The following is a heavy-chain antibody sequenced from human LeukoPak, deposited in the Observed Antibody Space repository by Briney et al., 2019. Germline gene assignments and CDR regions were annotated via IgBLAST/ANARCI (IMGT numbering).Heavy chain of an antibody. Sequence: GASVKVSCKASGYTFTSYDINWVRQATGQGLEWMGWMNPNSGNTGYAQKFQGRVTMTRNTSIGTAYMELSSLRSEDTAVYYCAYSSGRSRSGDFDYWGQGTLVTVSS. CDR2: MNPNSGNT. V-gene: IGHV1-8*01. CDR3: AYSSGRSRSGDFDY. CDR1: GYTFTSYD. J-gene: IGHJ4*02. D-gene: IGHD6-19*01.